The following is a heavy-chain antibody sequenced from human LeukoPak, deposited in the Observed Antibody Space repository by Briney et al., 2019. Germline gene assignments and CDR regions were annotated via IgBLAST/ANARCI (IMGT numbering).Heavy chain of an antibody. Sequence: GRSLRLSCAASAFSVSSYAMRWVRQAPGDGLEWVAVLSSYGSNKYYADSGKGRFTISRGNSKNTLYLQMNSLRAEDTAVYYCARARGLFDFGAFDIWGQGTMVTVSS. V-gene: IGHV3-30*04. D-gene: IGHD3-3*01. CDR2: LSSYGSNK. CDR3: ARARGLFDFGAFDI. J-gene: IGHJ3*02. CDR1: AFSVSSYA.